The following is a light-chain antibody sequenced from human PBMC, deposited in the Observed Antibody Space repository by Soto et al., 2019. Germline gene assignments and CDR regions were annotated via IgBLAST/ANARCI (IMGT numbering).Light chain of an antibody. CDR2: GAS. Sequence: EIEMTQSPGTLSVSPGERATLSCRASQSVSSNLAWYQQKPGQAPRLLIYGASTRATGIPARFSGSGSGTEFTLTISSLQSEDFAVYYCQQYINRPQTFGQGTRVDIK. CDR1: QSVSSN. CDR3: QQYINRPQT. V-gene: IGKV3-15*01. J-gene: IGKJ1*01.